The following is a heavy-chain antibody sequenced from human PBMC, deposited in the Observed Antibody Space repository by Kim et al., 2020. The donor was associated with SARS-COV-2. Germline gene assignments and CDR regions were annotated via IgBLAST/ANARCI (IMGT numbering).Heavy chain of an antibody. CDR1: GFIFRNFG. CDR2: ISNYGTFT. Sequence: GGSLRLSCAASGFIFRNFGIHWVRQAPGKGLEWVAFISNYGTFTTYADSVKGRFTISRDYGENTVYLQMDSLFAGDTALYYCARPSSSHFDFWGQGTLVT. D-gene: IGHD3-10*01. V-gene: IGHV3-33*01. J-gene: IGHJ4*02. CDR3: ARPSSSHFDF.